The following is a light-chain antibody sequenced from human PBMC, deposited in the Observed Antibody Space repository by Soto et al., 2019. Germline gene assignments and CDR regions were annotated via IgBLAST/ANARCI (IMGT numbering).Light chain of an antibody. CDR2: AAS. J-gene: IGKJ4*01. CDR3: QQVKTYPRT. V-gene: IGKV1-5*01. CDR1: QSINNW. Sequence: TITCRASQSINNWLAWYQQKPGKAPKRLIYAASSLQSGVPSRFSGSGSGTEFTLTISSLQPDDYATYYCQQVKTYPRTFGGGTKVDIK.